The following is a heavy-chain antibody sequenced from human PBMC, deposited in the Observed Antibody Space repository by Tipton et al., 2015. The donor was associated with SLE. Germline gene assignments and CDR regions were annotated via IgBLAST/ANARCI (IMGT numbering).Heavy chain of an antibody. V-gene: IGHV4-59*08. J-gene: IGHJ4*02. Sequence: TLSLTCTVSGGSISSYYWSWIRQPPGKGLEWIGYIYYSGSTNYNPSFKSRVTISVNTSKNQFSLKLSSVTAADTAVYYCARRLGSSGFDYWGQGTLVTVSS. CDR3: ARRLGSSGFDY. CDR2: IYYSGST. D-gene: IGHD3-22*01. CDR1: GGSISSYY.